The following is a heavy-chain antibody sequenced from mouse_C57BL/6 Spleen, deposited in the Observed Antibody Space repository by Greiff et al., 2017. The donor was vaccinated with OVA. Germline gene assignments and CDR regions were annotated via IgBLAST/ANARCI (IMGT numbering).Heavy chain of an antibody. CDR2: IHPNSGST. Sequence: QVHVKQPGAELVKPGASVKLSCKASGYTFTSYWMHWVKQRPGQGLEWIGMIHPNSGSTNYNEKFKSKATLTVDKSSSTAYMQLSSLTSEDSAVYYCARAGTADYFDYWGQGTTLTVSS. J-gene: IGHJ2*01. CDR1: GYTFTSYW. V-gene: IGHV1-64*01. CDR3: ARAGTADYFDY. D-gene: IGHD4-1*01.